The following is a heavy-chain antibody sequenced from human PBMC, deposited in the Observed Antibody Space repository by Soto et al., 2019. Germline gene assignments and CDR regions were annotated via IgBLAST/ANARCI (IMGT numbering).Heavy chain of an antibody. J-gene: IGHJ4*02. Sequence: ASVKVSCKASGGTFSIDSFSWVRQAPGQGLEWMGGIIPMFDTPIYAQKFQDRVTITADESTSTAYMQLSSLRSGDTAVYYCARSGGLDRDFNYWGQGSLVTVSS. D-gene: IGHD2-15*01. CDR3: ARSGGLDRDFNY. V-gene: IGHV1-69*13. CDR2: IIPMFDTP. CDR1: GGTFSIDS.